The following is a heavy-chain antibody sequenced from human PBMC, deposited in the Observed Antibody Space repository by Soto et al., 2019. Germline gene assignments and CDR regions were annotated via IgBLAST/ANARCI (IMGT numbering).Heavy chain of an antibody. J-gene: IGHJ5*02. CDR3: AKWRGGDLVVILAATGFDP. Sequence: EVQLLESGGGLVQPGGSLRLSCAASGLTFSNSAMNWVRQAPGKGLHWVSSISGSGGTTYYADTVKGRFTISRENSKNTLYLQMNSLRAEDTAVYYCAKWRGGDLVVILAATGFDPWGPGTLVTVSS. V-gene: IGHV3-23*01. D-gene: IGHD2-15*01. CDR2: ISGSGGTT. CDR1: GLTFSNSA.